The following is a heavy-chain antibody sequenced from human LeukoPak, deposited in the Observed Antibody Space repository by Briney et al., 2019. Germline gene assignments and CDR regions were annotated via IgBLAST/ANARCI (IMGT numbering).Heavy chain of an antibody. CDR3: ARGEADIDY. J-gene: IGHJ4*02. D-gene: IGHD2-15*01. CDR1: GDSISNYY. Sequence: SETLSLTCTVSGDSISNYYWSWIRQPAGKGLEWTGRRYSKGTTYYNPSLKGRITMSVDTSKNQFSLKLTSVTAADTAVYYCARGEADIDYWGQGTLVTVSS. CDR2: RYSKGTT. V-gene: IGHV4-4*07.